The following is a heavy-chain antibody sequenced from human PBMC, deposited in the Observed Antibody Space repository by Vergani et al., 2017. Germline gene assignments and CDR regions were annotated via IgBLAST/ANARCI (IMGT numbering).Heavy chain of an antibody. D-gene: IGHD2-21*02. Sequence: QVQLVQSGAELKKPGASVSVSCKGSSHTFQTYGISWVRQAPGKGLEWMAWIRPYTGHTIYAQKFQDRVTMTADTSTNTAYMELSSLRSEDTAVYYCAKERGVTRYNWFDPWGQGTLVTVSS. V-gene: IGHV1-18*01. CDR3: AKERGVTRYNWFDP. CDR2: IRPYTGHT. CDR1: SHTFQTYG. J-gene: IGHJ5*02.